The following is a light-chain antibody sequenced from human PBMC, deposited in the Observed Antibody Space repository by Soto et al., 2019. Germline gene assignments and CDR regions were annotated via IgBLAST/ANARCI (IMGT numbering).Light chain of an antibody. Sequence: DIVMTQSPDSLAVSLGERATINCKSSQSVLYSSNNKNYLAWHQQKPGQPPKVLIYWASTRESGVPDRFSGSGSGTDFPLTISSLQAEDVAVYYCQQYYSPPYPFGQGTKLEIK. CDR3: QQYYSPPYP. J-gene: IGKJ2*01. CDR2: WAS. CDR1: QSVLYSSNNKNY. V-gene: IGKV4-1*01.